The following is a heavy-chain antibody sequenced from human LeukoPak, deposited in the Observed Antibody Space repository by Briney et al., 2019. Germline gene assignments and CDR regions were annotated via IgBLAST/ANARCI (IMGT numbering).Heavy chain of an antibody. J-gene: IGHJ6*02. V-gene: IGHV3-74*03. CDR2: INGDGSNT. D-gene: IGHD3-10*01. CDR3: ARDKITMVRGVIVYYYYGMDV. Sequence: GGSLRLSCAASGFTFSSHWMHWVRQAPGKGLVWVSRINGDGSNTTYADSVKGRFTISRDNSKNTLYLQMNSLRAEDTAVYYCARDKITMVRGVIVYYYYGMDVWGQGTTVTVSS. CDR1: GFTFSSHW.